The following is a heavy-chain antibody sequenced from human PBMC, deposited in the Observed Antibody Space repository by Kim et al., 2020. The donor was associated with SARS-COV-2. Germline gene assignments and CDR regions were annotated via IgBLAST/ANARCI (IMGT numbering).Heavy chain of an antibody. V-gene: IGHV4-59*12. Sequence: SETLSLTCTVSGGSISSYYWSWIRQPPGKGLEWMGYIYNSGSTNYNPSLKSRVTISVDTSKNQFSLKLSSVTAADTAVYYCARATMVRVVHLYYWGQGTL. D-gene: IGHD3-10*01. CDR1: GGSISSYY. J-gene: IGHJ4*02. CDR3: ARATMVRVVHLYY. CDR2: IYNSGST.